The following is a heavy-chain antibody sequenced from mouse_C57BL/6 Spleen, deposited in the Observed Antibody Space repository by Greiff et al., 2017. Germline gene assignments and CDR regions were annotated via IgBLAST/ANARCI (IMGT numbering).Heavy chain of an antibody. CDR1: GYTFTSYG. CDR2: IYPRSGNT. CDR3: ANKGGPYYDYDRVLDY. Sequence: QVQLQQSGAELARPGASVKLSCKASGYTFTSYGISWVKQRTGQGLEWIGEIYPRSGNTYYNEKFKGKATLTADKSSSTAYMELRSLTSEDSAVYFCANKGGPYYDYDRVLDYWGQGTTLTVSS. V-gene: IGHV1-81*01. D-gene: IGHD2-4*01. J-gene: IGHJ2*01.